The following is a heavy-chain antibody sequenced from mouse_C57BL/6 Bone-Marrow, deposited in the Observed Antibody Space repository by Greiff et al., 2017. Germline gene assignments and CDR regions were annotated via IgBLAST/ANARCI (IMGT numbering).Heavy chain of an antibody. Sequence: QVQLKQPGAELVKPGASVKLSCKASGYTFTSYWMHWVKQRPGQGLEWIGMIHPNSGSTNYNEKFKSKATLTVDKSSSTAYMQLSSLTSEDSAVYDCARGLRLPPWFAYWGQGTLVTVSA. CDR2: IHPNSGST. V-gene: IGHV1-64*01. CDR1: GYTFTSYW. D-gene: IGHD3-2*02. CDR3: ARGLRLPPWFAY. J-gene: IGHJ3*01.